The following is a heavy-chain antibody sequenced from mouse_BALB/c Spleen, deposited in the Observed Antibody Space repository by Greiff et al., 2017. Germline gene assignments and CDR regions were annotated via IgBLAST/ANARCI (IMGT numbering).Heavy chain of an antibody. CDR2: IYPSDSYT. D-gene: IGHD1-2*01. Sequence: QVQLQQPGAELVRPGASVKLSCKASGYTFTSYWINWVKQRPGQGLEWIGNIYPSDSYTNYNQKFKDKATLTVDKSSSTAYMQLSSPTSEDSAVYYCTRWGTARDYAMDYWGQGTSVTVSS. CDR1: GYTFTSYW. V-gene: IGHV1-69*02. CDR3: TRWGTARDYAMDY. J-gene: IGHJ4*01.